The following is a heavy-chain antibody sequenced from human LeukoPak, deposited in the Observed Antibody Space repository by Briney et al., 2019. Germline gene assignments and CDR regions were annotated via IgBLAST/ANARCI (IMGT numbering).Heavy chain of an antibody. CDR2: FDPEGGET. J-gene: IGHJ3*02. V-gene: IGHV1-24*01. CDR1: GYTLTELS. Sequence: ASVKVSCKVSGYTLTELSMHWVRQAPGKGLEWMGGFDPEGGETIYAQKFQGRVTMTEDTSTDTAYMELSSLRSEDTAVYYCATKIARPDVFDIWGQGTMVTVSS. CDR3: ATKIARPDVFDI.